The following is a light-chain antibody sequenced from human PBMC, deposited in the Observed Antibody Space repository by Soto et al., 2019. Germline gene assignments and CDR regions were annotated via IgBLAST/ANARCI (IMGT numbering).Light chain of an antibody. CDR1: QSISTF. V-gene: IGKV1-39*01. J-gene: IGKJ1*01. CDR2: AAS. CDR3: QQSYKTPRT. Sequence: DIQMTQSPSSLSATVGDRVSVTCRASQSISTFLNWYQQRPGEAPKLLIYAASSLQRGVPSRLSGSGFGADFTLTFGSLQPEDFATYYCQQSYKTPRTFGQGTKVDIK.